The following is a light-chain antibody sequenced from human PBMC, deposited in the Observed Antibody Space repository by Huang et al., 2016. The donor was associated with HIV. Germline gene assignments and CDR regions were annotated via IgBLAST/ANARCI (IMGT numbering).Light chain of an antibody. CDR2: SST. V-gene: IGKV1-39*01. Sequence: DIQVTQSPSSLSASVGDRVTITCRTSSRISSHLSWYQQKIGKGPKLLIYSSTVLQSGGPSRFTGRGSGTDFTLTINSLQPEDFATYYCQQTYRAPVTFGGGTRVEIK. J-gene: IGKJ4*01. CDR1: SRISSH. CDR3: QQTYRAPVT.